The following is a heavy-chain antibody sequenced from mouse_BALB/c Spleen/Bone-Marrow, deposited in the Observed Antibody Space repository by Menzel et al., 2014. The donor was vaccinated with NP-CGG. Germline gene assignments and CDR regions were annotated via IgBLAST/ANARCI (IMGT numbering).Heavy chain of an antibody. CDR1: GFNIKDTY. J-gene: IGHJ3*01. V-gene: IGHV14-3*02. CDR3: ARNYGYGKSFAY. Sequence: VQLKHSGAELVKPGASVKLSCTASGFNIKDTYMHWVKQRPEQGLEWIGRIDPANGNTKYDPKFQGKATITAVTSSNTAYLQLSSLTAEDTAVYYCARNYGYGKSFAYWGQGTLVTVSA. CDR2: IDPANGNT. D-gene: IGHD2-2*01.